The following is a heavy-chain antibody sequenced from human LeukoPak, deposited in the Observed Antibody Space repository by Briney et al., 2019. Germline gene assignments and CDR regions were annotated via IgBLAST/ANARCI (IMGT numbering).Heavy chain of an antibody. J-gene: IGHJ4*02. Sequence: ASVKVSCKTSGYNFPGYDIHWVRQAPGHGPEWMGLINPNNGGTEYAQRFQGRVTMTRDTSINTAFMELSGLRSDDTAVYYCARGIPSFTLFGVVIYWGQGTAVTVSS. CDR3: ARGIPSFTLFGVVIY. V-gene: IGHV1-2*02. D-gene: IGHD3-3*01. CDR1: GYNFPGYD. CDR2: INPNNGGT.